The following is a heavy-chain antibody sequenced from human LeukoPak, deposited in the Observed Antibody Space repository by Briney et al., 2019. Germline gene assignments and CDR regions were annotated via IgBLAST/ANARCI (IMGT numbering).Heavy chain of an antibody. CDR1: GFTFSSYW. V-gene: IGHV3-7*01. CDR2: IKQDGSEK. D-gene: IGHD3-22*01. CDR3: ARGVKDSSGYYYERRYGMDV. Sequence: PGGSLRLSCAASGFTFSSYWMSWVRQAPGKGLEWVANIKQDGSEKYYVDSVKGRFTISRDNARNSLYLQMNSLRAEDTAVYYCARGVKDSSGYYYERRYGMDVWGQGTTVTVSS. J-gene: IGHJ6*02.